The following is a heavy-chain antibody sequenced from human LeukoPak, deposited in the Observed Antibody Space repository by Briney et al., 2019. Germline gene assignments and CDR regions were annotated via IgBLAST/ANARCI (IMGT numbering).Heavy chain of an antibody. CDR2: IYTSGNT. V-gene: IGHV4-61*02. CDR1: GGSISSGSYY. Sequence: SETLSLTCTVSGGSISSGSYYWSWIRQPAGKGLEWIGRIYTSGNTNYNPSLKSRVTISVDTSKNQFSLNLSSVTAADTAVYYCARDPFLAPHYFDYWGQGTLVTVSS. J-gene: IGHJ4*02. CDR3: ARDPFLAPHYFDY.